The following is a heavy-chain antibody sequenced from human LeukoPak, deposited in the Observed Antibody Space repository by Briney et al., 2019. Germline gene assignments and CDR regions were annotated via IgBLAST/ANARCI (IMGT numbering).Heavy chain of an antibody. CDR3: ARDPRVVAATNYYYYGMDV. V-gene: IGHV1-46*01. CDR1: GYTFTSYY. D-gene: IGHD2-15*01. CDR2: INPSGGST. Sequence: ASVKVSCKASGYTFTSYYMHWVRQAPGQGLEWMGIINPSGGSTSYAQKFQGRVTMTRDTSTSTVYMELSSLGSEDTAVYYCARDPRVVAATNYYYYGMDVWGQGTTVTVSS. J-gene: IGHJ6*02.